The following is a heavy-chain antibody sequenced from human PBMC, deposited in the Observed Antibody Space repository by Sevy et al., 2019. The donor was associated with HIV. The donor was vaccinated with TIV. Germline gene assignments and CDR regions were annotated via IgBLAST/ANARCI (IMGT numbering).Heavy chain of an antibody. CDR3: AKEGCSGGSCYSNSGYYFDY. D-gene: IGHD2-15*01. Sequence: GGSLRLSCAASGFTFSSYGMHWVRQAPGKGLEWVAFIRYDGSNKYYADSVKGRFTISRDNSKNTLYLQMNSLRAEDTAVYYCAKEGCSGGSCYSNSGYYFDYWGRGTLVTVSS. CDR1: GFTFSSYG. V-gene: IGHV3-30*02. CDR2: IRYDGSNK. J-gene: IGHJ4*02.